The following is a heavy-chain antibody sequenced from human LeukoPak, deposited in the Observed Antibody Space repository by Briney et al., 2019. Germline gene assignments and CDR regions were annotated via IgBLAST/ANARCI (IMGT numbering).Heavy chain of an antibody. Sequence: PSETQSLTCAVYGGSFSGYYWSWIRQPPGKGLEWIGEINHSGSTNYNPSLKSRVTISVDTSKNQFSLKLSSVTAADTAVYYCAGGRRGYSGYDPRRYFDYWGQGTLVTVSS. J-gene: IGHJ4*02. V-gene: IGHV4-34*01. CDR2: INHSGST. CDR3: AGGRRGYSGYDPRRYFDY. CDR1: GGSFSGYY. D-gene: IGHD5-12*01.